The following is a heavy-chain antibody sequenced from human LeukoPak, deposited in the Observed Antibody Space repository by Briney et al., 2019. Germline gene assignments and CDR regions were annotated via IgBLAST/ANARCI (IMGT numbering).Heavy chain of an antibody. V-gene: IGHV3-48*02. Sequence: GSLRLSCAASAFTFSSYSMNWVRQAPGNGLEWISYISSSGTSIYYADSVEGRFTTSRDNAKNSLYLQMNSLRDEDTAVYYCVRNLFGGPVALIDYWGQGTLVTVSS. CDR2: ISSSGTSI. CDR3: VRNLFGGPVALIDY. D-gene: IGHD2-2*01. J-gene: IGHJ4*02. CDR1: AFTFSSYS.